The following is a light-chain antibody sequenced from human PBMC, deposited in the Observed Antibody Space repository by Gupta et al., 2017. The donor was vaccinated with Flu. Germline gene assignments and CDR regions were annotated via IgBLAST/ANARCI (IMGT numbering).Light chain of an antibody. CDR3: QHYNTWPPFS. V-gene: IGKV3-15*01. Sequence: ATLSVSPGERANLSCRASQSVSNKVAWYQQKPGQTPRLLMYGASTRATDIPARYSGSGSETEFTLTISSRQSEDFAVYYCQHYNTWPPFSFGPGTKVDIK. J-gene: IGKJ3*01. CDR1: QSVSNK. CDR2: GAS.